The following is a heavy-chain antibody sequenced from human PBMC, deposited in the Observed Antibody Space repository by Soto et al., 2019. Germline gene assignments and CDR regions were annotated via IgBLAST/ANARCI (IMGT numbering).Heavy chain of an antibody. Sequence: QVQLVESGGGVVQPGRSLRLSCAASGFTFSSYGMHWVRQAPGKGLEWVAVISYDGSNKYYADSVKGRFTISRDNSKNTLYLQMNSLRAEDTAVYYCAKDYPPRRYSSGWYGFLDYWGQGTLVTVSS. CDR3: AKDYPPRRYSSGWYGFLDY. CDR2: ISYDGSNK. CDR1: GFTFSSYG. D-gene: IGHD6-19*01. J-gene: IGHJ4*02. V-gene: IGHV3-30*18.